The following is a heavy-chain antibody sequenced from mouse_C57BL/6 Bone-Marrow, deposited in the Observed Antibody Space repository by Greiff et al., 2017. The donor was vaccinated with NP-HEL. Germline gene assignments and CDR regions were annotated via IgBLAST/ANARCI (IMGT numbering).Heavy chain of an antibody. Sequence: QVQLQQPGAELVKPGASVKMSCKASGYTFTSYWITWVKQRPGQGLEWIGDIYPGSGSTNYNEKFKSKATLTVDTSSSTAYMQLSSLTSEDSAVYYCARRGSGSSYYWYFDVWGTGTTGTVSS. J-gene: IGHJ1*03. CDR1: GYTFTSYW. V-gene: IGHV1-55*01. CDR2: IYPGSGST. D-gene: IGHD1-1*01. CDR3: ARRGSGSSYYWYFDV.